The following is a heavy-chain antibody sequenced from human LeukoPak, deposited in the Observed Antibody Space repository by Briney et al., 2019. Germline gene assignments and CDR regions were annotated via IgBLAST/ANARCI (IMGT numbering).Heavy chain of an antibody. CDR3: ARHGLAAAAPHY. Sequence: GASVKVSCKASGGTFSSYAISWVRQAPGQGLEWMGGIIPIFGTANYAQKFQVRVTITADKSTSTAYMELSSLRSEDTAVYYCARHGLAAAAPHYWGQGTLVTVSS. V-gene: IGHV1-69*06. CDR1: GGTFSSYA. D-gene: IGHD6-13*01. CDR2: IIPIFGTA. J-gene: IGHJ4*02.